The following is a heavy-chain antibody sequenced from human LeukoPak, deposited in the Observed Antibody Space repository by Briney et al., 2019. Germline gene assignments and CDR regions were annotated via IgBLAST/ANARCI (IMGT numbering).Heavy chain of an antibody. CDR2: IYQTGST. CDR3: ARESDYTYYYGMDV. CDR1: GHSISSGYY. Sequence: PSETLSLTCTVSGHSISSGYYWGWIRQPPGEGLEWIGSIYQTGSTNYNPSLKSRVTISVDTSKNQFSLKLSSVTAADTAVYYCARESDYTYYYGMDVWGQGTTVTVSS. D-gene: IGHD4-11*01. V-gene: IGHV4-38-2*02. J-gene: IGHJ6*02.